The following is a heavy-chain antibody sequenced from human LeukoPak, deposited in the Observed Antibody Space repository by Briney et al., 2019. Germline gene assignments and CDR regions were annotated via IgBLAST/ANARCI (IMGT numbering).Heavy chain of an antibody. Sequence: PGGSLRLSCAASGFTFSSYSMNWVRQAPGKGLEWVSSISSSSSYIYYADSVKGRFTISRDNAKNSLYLQMNSLRAEDTAVYYCARAFCGGDCYTYYYYYYMDVWGKGTTATVSS. V-gene: IGHV3-21*01. CDR3: ARAFCGGDCYTYYYYYYMDV. CDR1: GFTFSSYS. J-gene: IGHJ6*03. CDR2: ISSSSSYI. D-gene: IGHD2-21*01.